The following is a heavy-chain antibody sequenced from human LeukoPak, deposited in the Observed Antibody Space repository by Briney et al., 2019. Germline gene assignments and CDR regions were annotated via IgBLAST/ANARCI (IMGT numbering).Heavy chain of an antibody. CDR2: INHSGST. CDR3: ARGSSSWYYFDY. Sequence: SETLSLTCTVSGGSISSSSYYWGWIRQPPGKGLEWIGEINHSGSTNYNPSLKSRVTISVDTSKNQFSLKLSSVTAADTAVYYCARGSSSWYYFDYWGQGTLVTVSS. CDR1: GGSISSSSYY. D-gene: IGHD6-13*01. J-gene: IGHJ4*02. V-gene: IGHV4-39*07.